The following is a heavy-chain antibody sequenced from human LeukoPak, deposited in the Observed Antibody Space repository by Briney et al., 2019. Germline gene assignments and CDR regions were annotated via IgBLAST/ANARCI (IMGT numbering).Heavy chain of an antibody. D-gene: IGHD6-13*01. CDR2: ISGSGGST. V-gene: IGHV3-23*01. Sequence: GGSLRLSCAASGFTFSSYAMSWVRQAPGKGLEWVSAISGSGGSTYYADSVKGRFTISRDNSKNTLYLQMISLRAEDTAVYYCANGGYSSSWIYYYYMDVWGKGTTVTVSS. CDR1: GFTFSSYA. CDR3: ANGGYSSSWIYYYYMDV. J-gene: IGHJ6*03.